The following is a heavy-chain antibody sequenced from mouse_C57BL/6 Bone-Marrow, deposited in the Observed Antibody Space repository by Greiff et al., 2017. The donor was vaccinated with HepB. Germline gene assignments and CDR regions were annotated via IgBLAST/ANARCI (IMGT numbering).Heavy chain of an antibody. V-gene: IGHV1-54*01. CDR3: ARTLITTVVATNWYFDV. CDR1: GYAFTNYL. CDR2: INPGSGGT. J-gene: IGHJ1*03. D-gene: IGHD1-1*01. Sequence: QVQLQQSGAELVRPGPSVKVSCKASGYAFTNYLIEWVKQRPGQGLEWIGVINPGSGGTNYNEKFKGKATLTADKSSSTAYMQLSSLTSEDSAVYFCARTLITTVVATNWYFDVWGTGTTVTVSS.